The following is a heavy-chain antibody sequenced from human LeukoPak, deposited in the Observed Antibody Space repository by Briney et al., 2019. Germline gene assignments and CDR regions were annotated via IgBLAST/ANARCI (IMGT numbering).Heavy chain of an antibody. D-gene: IGHD2-2*01. V-gene: IGHV3-23*01. CDR2: ISGSGGST. J-gene: IGHJ3*02. Sequence: GGSLRLSCAASGFTFHDYAMHWVRQAPGKGLEWVSAISGSGGSTYYADSVKGRFTISRDNSKNTLYLQMNSLRAEDTAVYYCAKVLRNIVVVPAARRPPHDAFDIWGQGTMVTVSS. CDR3: AKVLRNIVVVPAARRPPHDAFDI. CDR1: GFTFHDYA.